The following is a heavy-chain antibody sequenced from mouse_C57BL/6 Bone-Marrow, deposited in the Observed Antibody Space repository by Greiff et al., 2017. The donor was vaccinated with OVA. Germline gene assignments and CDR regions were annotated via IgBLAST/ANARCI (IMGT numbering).Heavy chain of an antibody. CDR3: AIRGITTVVAPTLNWYFDV. J-gene: IGHJ1*03. D-gene: IGHD1-1*01. Sequence: VQLQQPGAELVKPGASVKVSCKASGYTFTSYWLHWVKQRPGQGLEWIGRLHPSDSDPNYTQKFKGKATLTVDKSSSTAYMQLRSLTSEDAAVYYCAIRGITTVVAPTLNWYFDVWGTGTTVTVSS. CDR2: LHPSDSDP. V-gene: IGHV1-74*01. CDR1: GYTFTSYW.